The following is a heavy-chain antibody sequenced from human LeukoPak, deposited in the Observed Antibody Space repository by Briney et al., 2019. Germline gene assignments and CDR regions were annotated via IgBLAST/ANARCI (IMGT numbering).Heavy chain of an antibody. Sequence: SSETLSLTCAVSGGSFSSYYWSWIRQPPGKGLEWIGEINHSGSTNYNPSLKSRVTISVDTSKNHFSLKMSPVTAADTAVYYCALIVGATSPWYWGQGTMVTVSS. V-gene: IGHV4-34*01. J-gene: IGHJ4*02. CDR1: GGSFSSYY. D-gene: IGHD1-26*01. CDR3: ALIVGATSPWY. CDR2: INHSGST.